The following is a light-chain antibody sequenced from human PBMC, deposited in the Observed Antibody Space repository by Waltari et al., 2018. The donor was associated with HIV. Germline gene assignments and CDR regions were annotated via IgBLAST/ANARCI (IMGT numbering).Light chain of an antibody. V-gene: IGLV2-11*01. CDR2: DVS. CDR3: CSYAGSYTFYV. CDR1: RSDVGGYDY. J-gene: IGLJ1*01. Sequence: QSALTQPRSVSGSPGQSVTISRTGTRSDVGGYDYVSWYQQPPGKAPKLMIFDVSKRPAGVPDRFSGSKSGNTASLTISGLQAEDEADYYCCSYAGSYTFYVFGTGTKVTVL.